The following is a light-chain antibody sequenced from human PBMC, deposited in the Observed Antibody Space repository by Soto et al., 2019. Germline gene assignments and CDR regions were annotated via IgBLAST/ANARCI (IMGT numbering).Light chain of an antibody. CDR1: QWVSINS. CDR2: IAS. V-gene: IGKV3-20*01. CDR3: LQYGSSPWT. Sequence: EIVLRQSPGTLSLSPGERATLSCRASQWVSINSLAWYQQKTGQTPRLLIYIASSRAPGIPDRFSGSGSGTHFTISISRVEPEDFAGYYSLQYGSSPWTFGQGTKVEIK. J-gene: IGKJ1*01.